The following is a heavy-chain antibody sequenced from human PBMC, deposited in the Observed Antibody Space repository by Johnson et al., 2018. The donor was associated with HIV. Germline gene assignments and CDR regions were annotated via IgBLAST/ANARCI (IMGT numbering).Heavy chain of an antibody. CDR1: GFTVSSNY. CDR3: ARPYSEYIYAAFSL. V-gene: IGHV3-66*04. CDR2: IYSGGTT. J-gene: IGHJ3*01. Sequence: VQLVESGGGLVHPGGSLRLSCAASGFTVSSNYMNWVRQAPGKGLEWVSVIYSGGTTYYADSVKGRFTISRDNAENSLILQMNSLRAEDTAVYYCARPYSEYIYAAFSLWGQGTMVTVSS. D-gene: IGHD5-18*01.